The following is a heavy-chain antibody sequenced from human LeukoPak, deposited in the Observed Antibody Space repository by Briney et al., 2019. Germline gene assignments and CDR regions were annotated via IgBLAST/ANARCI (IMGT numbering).Heavy chain of an antibody. J-gene: IGHJ5*02. V-gene: IGHV3-23*01. Sequence: GGSLRLSCEASGFTFSSYAMSWVRQAPGKGLEWVSGISGSGGITKYVDSVKGRFTISRDSSKNTLYLQMNSLRAEDTAVYYCAKVVGYCGSPSCSVDPWGQGTLVTVSS. D-gene: IGHD2-2*01. CDR1: GFTFSSYA. CDR2: ISGSGGIT. CDR3: AKVVGYCGSPSCSVDP.